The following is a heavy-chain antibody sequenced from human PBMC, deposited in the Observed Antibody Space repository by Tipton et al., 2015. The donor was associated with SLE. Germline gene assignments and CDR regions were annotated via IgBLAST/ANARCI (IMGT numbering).Heavy chain of an antibody. CDR2: ISGSGGST. Sequence: SGFTFDDYAMHWVRQAPGKGLEWVSAISGSGGSTYYADSVKGRFTISRDNSKNTLYLQMNSLRAEDTAVYYCAKLGTTVTTNYYYGMDVRGQGTTVTVSS. CDR3: AKLGTTVTTNYYYGMDV. D-gene: IGHD4-17*01. J-gene: IGHJ6*02. V-gene: IGHV3-23*01. CDR1: GFTFDDYA.